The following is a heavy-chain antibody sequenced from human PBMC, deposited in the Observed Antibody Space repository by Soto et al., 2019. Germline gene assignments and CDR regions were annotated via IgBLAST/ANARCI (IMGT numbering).Heavy chain of an antibody. CDR3: ARDRRVTGTTFHYYYYGMDV. V-gene: IGHV4-31*03. CDR1: GGSISSGGYY. D-gene: IGHD1-7*01. Sequence: SETLSLTCTVSGGSISSGGYYWSWIRQHPGKGLEWIGYIYYSGSTYYNPSLKSRVTISVDTSKNQFSLKLSSVTAADTAVYYCARDRRVTGTTFHYYYYGMDVWGQGTTVTVSS. J-gene: IGHJ6*02. CDR2: IYYSGST.